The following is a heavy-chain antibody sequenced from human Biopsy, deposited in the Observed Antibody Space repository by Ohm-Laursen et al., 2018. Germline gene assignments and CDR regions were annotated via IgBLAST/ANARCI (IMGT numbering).Heavy chain of an antibody. CDR3: ARDLVDWTVPS. CDR1: ADSFVGYD. Sequence: ATVKISCKAPADSFVGYDIHWVRQAPGQGLEWMGSIYPNNGATKNAQKFQGRVTMTRDTSINTAFMELKSLRSDDTAVYYCARDLVDWTVPSWGQGTLVTVSS. V-gene: IGHV1-2*02. CDR2: IYPNNGAT. D-gene: IGHD3/OR15-3a*01. J-gene: IGHJ4*02.